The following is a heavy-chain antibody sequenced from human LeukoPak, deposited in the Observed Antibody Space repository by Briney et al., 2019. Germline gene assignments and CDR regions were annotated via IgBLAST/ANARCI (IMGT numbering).Heavy chain of an antibody. V-gene: IGHV3-7*01. Sequence: PGWSLRLSCPASGFTFGYYWMNWVRQAPGKGLEWVANRKQDGNEKYYVDSVKGRFTISRDNAKNSLYLQMDSLRVEDTAVYYCAKEGTASKPSYLDHWGQGILVTVSS. CDR2: RKQDGNEK. D-gene: IGHD1/OR15-1a*01. CDR3: AKEGTASKPSYLDH. CDR1: GFTFGYYW. J-gene: IGHJ4*02.